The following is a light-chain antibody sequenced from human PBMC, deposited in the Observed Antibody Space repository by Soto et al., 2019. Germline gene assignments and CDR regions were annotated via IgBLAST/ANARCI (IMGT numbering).Light chain of an antibody. Sequence: EIVMTQSPDTLSVSPGERATLSCRASQNVDSNYLAWYQQKPGQAPRLLIYDASNRAPGIPVRFSGSGSGTDFTLTISSLEPEDFAVYYCQQFSSYPLTFGGGTKVDIK. CDR1: QNVDSNY. V-gene: IGKV3-20*01. J-gene: IGKJ4*01. CDR2: DAS. CDR3: QQFSSYPLT.